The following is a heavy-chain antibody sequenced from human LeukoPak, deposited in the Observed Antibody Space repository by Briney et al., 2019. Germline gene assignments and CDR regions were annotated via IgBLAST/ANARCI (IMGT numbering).Heavy chain of an antibody. CDR2: ISAGGSGT. CDR1: GFTFSSYA. CDR3: ARDNGEWRLNWFDH. V-gene: IGHV3-23*01. D-gene: IGHD2-8*01. J-gene: IGHJ5*02. Sequence: GGSLRLSCTASGFTFSSYALSWVRQAPGKGLEWVSAISAGGSGTYYADSVKGRFTISRDNSKNTLYLQMNSLRAEDTAVYYCARDNGEWRLNWFDHWGQGTLVTVSS.